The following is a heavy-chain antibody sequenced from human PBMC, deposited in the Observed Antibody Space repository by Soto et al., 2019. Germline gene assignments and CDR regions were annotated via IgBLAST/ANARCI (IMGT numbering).Heavy chain of an antibody. Sequence: GESLKISCKGSGYSFTIYWIGWVRQMPGKGLEWMGIIYPGDSDTRYSPSFQGQVTISADKSISTAYLQWSSLRAGDTAVYYCARGVLGPGDYYYGMDVWGQGTTVTVSS. D-gene: IGHD3-3*01. CDR3: ARGVLGPGDYYYGMDV. CDR2: IYPGDSDT. J-gene: IGHJ6*02. CDR1: GYSFTIYW. V-gene: IGHV5-51*01.